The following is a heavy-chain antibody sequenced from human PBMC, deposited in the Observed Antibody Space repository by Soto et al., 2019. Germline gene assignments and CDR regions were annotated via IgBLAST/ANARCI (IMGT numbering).Heavy chain of an antibody. J-gene: IGHJ4*02. CDR3: AKDLRRVRSSSLDY. V-gene: IGHV3-23*01. D-gene: IGHD6-6*01. Sequence: EVQLLESGGGLVQPGGSLRLSCAASGFTFSSYAMSWVRQAPGKGLEWVSAISGSGGSTYYADSVKGRFTISRDNSKNTLYMQMNSLRAEDTAVYYCAKDLRRVRSSSLDYWGQGTLVTVSS. CDR1: GFTFSSYA. CDR2: ISGSGGST.